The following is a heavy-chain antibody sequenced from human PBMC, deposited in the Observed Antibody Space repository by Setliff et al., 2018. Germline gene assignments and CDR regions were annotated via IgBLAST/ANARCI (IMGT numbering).Heavy chain of an antibody. J-gene: IGHJ3*02. V-gene: IGHV3-23*01. CDR1: GFTFSGYA. CDR3: AKDSTGRDAFDI. CDR2: IRSNGGAT. Sequence: GESLRLSCEASGFTFSGYAMNWVRQAPGKGLEWVPGIRSNGGATYYAHSVKGRFTISRDNSKSTLYLELDSLRAEDTAIYYCAKDSTGRDAFDIWGHGTMVTVSS.